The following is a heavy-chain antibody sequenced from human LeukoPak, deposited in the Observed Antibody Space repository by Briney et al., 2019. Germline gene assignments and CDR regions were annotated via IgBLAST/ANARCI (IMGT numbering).Heavy chain of an antibody. CDR3: AKDAPYAFDI. CDR2: ISRNSGSI. Sequence: GGSLRLSCAASGFTFDDYAMHWVRQAPGKGLEWVSGISRNSGSIGYADSVKGRFTISRDNAKNSLYLQMNSLRAEDTALYYCAKDAPYAFDIWGQGTMVTVSS. V-gene: IGHV3-9*01. CDR1: GFTFDDYA. J-gene: IGHJ3*02.